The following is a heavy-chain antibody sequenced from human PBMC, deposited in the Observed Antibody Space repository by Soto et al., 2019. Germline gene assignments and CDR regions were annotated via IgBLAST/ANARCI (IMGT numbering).Heavy chain of an antibody. CDR3: AGAHGGYSSHFAL. CDR1: GFTFSSYW. CDR2: ITSDGRTT. J-gene: IGHJ2*01. V-gene: IGHV3-74*01. Sequence: GGSLRLSCAASGFTFSSYWMHWVRQAPGKGLVWLAGITSDGRTTNYADSVKGRFTVSRDSAKNTLYLQMNSLRVEDTAVYYCAGAHGGYSSHFALWGRGTLVTVSS. D-gene: IGHD6-13*01.